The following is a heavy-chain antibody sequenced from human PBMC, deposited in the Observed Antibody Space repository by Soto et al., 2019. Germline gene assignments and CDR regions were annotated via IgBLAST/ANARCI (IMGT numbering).Heavy chain of an antibody. V-gene: IGHV4-59*08. CDR1: GDSVSSYY. CDR2: IYYSGST. J-gene: IGHJ6*03. CDR3: ARGSDYYYLDV. Sequence: SETLYLTCAVCGDSVSSYYWSGIRQPPGKGLEWIGYIYYSGSTNYNPSLKSRVTISVDTSKNQFSLKLSSVTAADTAVYYCARGSDYYYLDVWGKGTTLTVSS.